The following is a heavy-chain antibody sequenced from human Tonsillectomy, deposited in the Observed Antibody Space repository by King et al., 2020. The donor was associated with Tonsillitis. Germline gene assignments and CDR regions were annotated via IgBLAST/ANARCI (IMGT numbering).Heavy chain of an antibody. Sequence: QLVQSGAEVKQPGESLKISCQSSGYTFTDYWIAWVCQMPGKGLEWMGIMYPGDSDTKYNPSFQGQVTMSADKSISIAHLQWSSLKASDTAIYYCARRTASAIIDAFDIWGQGTMVTVSS. CDR3: ARRTASAIIDAFDI. CDR1: GYTFTDYW. V-gene: IGHV5-51*01. J-gene: IGHJ3*02. CDR2: MYPGDSDT.